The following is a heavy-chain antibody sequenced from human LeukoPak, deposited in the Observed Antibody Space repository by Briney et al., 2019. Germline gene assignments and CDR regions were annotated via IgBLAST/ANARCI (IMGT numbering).Heavy chain of an antibody. Sequence: GGSLRLSCAASGFTFSSYWMSWVRQAPGKGLEWEANMKYDGSETYYVVSVKVRFTISRDNSKNTLHLQMNSLRAEDTAVYYCAKLRDYYDSSGQFDYWGQGTLVTVSS. CDR2: MKYDGSET. V-gene: IGHV3-7*03. D-gene: IGHD3-22*01. CDR1: GFTFSSYW. J-gene: IGHJ4*02. CDR3: AKLRDYYDSSGQFDY.